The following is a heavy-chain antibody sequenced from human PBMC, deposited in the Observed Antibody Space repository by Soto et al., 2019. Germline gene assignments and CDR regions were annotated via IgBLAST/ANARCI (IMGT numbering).Heavy chain of an antibody. D-gene: IGHD6-13*01. CDR3: GRTHGPWYSRSFIWYFDD. V-gene: IGHV4-31*03. J-gene: IGHJ4*02. CDR2: IYYSGST. Sequence: PSETLSLTCTVSGGSISSGGYYWSWIRQHPGKGLEWIGYIYYSGSTYYNPSLKSRVTISVDTSKNQFSLMLSSVTAADTAVYYCGRTHGPWYSRSFIWYFDDWGQGTLVTVSS. CDR1: GGSISSGGYY.